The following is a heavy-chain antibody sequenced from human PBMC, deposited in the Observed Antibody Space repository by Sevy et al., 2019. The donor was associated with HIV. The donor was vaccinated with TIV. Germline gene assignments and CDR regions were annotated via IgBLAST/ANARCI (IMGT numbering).Heavy chain of an antibody. CDR3: ARDGISSSSSSSYYYGMDV. V-gene: IGHV3-48*02. CDR2: ISSSSSTI. CDR1: GFTFSSYS. J-gene: IGHJ6*02. Sequence: GGSLRLSCAASGFTFSSYSMNWVRQAPGKGLEWVSYISSSSSTIYYADSVKGRFTISRDNAKNSLYLQMNSLRDEETAVYYCARDGISSSSSSSYYYGMDVWGQGTTVTVSS. D-gene: IGHD6-6*01.